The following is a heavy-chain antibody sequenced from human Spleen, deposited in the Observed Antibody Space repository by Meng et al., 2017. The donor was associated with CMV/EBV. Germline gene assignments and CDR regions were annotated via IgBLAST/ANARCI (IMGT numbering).Heavy chain of an antibody. CDR3: ARRGGWELLPLDS. CDR1: GYTFTGYY. V-gene: IGHV1-2*02. D-gene: IGHD1-26*01. Sequence: ASVKVSCKVSGYTFTGYYIHWVRQAPGQGLEWMGWISPNSGGTNYAQKFHGRVTMTRDTSITTVYMELSRLRSDDTAVYYCARRGGWELLPLDSWGQGTLVTVS. CDR2: ISPNSGGT. J-gene: IGHJ4*02.